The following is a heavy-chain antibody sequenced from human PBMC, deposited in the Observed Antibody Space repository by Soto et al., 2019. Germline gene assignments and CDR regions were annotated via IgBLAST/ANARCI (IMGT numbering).Heavy chain of an antibody. V-gene: IGHV1-24*01. CDR3: ATDGERYSYGYPFDY. D-gene: IGHD5-18*01. CDR1: GYSLTELS. Sequence: ASVRVSCKVSGYSLTELSMHWVRQAPGKGLEWMGGFDPEDGETIYAQKFQGRVTMTEDTSTDTAYMELSSLRSEDTAVYYCATDGERYSYGYPFDYWGQGTLVTVSS. J-gene: IGHJ4*02. CDR2: FDPEDGET.